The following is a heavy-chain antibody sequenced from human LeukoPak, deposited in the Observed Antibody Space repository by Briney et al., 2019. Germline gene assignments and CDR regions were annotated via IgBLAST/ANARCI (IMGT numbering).Heavy chain of an antibody. CDR1: GYTFTSYY. CDR3: ARDRLIAAAVSLYYCYFMDV. V-gene: IGHV1-46*01. Sequence: ASVKVSCKASGYTFTSYYMHWVRQAPGQGLEWMGIINPSGGSTSYAQKFQGRVTMTRDMSTSTVYMELSSLRSEDTAVYYCARDRLIAAAVSLYYCYFMDVWGKGTTVTISS. J-gene: IGHJ6*03. CDR2: INPSGGST. D-gene: IGHD6-13*01.